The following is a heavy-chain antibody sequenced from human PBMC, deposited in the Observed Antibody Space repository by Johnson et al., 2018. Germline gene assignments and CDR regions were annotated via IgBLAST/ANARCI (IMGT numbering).Heavy chain of an antibody. CDR3: AKDVYYDYVWGSYICFDT. J-gene: IGHJ3*02. D-gene: IGHD3-16*01. CDR1: GFSSSTYA. V-gene: IGHV3-23*04. CDR2: IRGNSENT. Sequence: VQLGESGGGLVQPGGSLRLPCAASGFSSSTYAMTWVRQAPGQGLEWGSGIRGNSENTFYADSVKGRFTVSRDNSKNMLYLQMNSLRAEDTARYYCAKDVYYDYVWGSYICFDTWGQGTMVTVSS.